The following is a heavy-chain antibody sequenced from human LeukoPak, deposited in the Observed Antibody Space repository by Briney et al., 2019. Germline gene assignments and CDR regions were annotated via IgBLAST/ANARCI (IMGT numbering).Heavy chain of an antibody. Sequence: GGSLRLSCVASRFTFSSCYMSWVRQAPGKGLEWVANINQDGGEKYYVDSVKGRFTISRDNAKNSLYLQMNSLRAEDTAVYYCGRYGPNDPPFDYWGQGALVTVSS. D-gene: IGHD1-1*01. CDR2: INQDGGEK. CDR1: RFTFSSCY. J-gene: IGHJ4*02. CDR3: GRYGPNDPPFDY. V-gene: IGHV3-7*01.